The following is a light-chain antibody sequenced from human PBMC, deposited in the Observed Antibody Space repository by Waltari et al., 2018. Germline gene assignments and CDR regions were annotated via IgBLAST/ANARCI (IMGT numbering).Light chain of an antibody. CDR1: NIESKS. CDR3: QVWDSVSDPWV. J-gene: IGLJ3*02. Sequence: SYVLTQPPSVSVAPGQTATITCGGDNIESKSVHWYQHKAGQAPVLLLYDDNHRPSGIPERFSGSNFRNTATLTIRRVEAEDEADYLCQVWDSVSDPWVFGGGTKLTV. CDR2: DDN. V-gene: IGLV3-21*02.